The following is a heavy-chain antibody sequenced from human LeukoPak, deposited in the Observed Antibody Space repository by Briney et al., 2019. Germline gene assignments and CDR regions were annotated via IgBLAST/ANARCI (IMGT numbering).Heavy chain of an antibody. J-gene: IGHJ4*02. CDR3: TTVPRYYYDSSGYYYDGY. V-gene: IGHV3-15*01. D-gene: IGHD3-22*01. CDR2: IKSKTDGGTT. CDR1: GFTFSNAW. Sequence: GGSLRLSCAASGFTFSNAWMSWVRQAPGKGLEWVGPIKSKTDGGTTDYAAPVKGRFTISRDDSKNTLYLQMNSLKTEDTAVYYCTTVPRYYYDSSGYYYDGYWGQGTLVTVSS.